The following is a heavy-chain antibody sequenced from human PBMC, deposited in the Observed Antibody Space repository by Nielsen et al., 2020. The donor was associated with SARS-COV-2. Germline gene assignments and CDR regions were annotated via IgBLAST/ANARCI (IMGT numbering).Heavy chain of an antibody. CDR1: GFTFSSYG. J-gene: IGHJ3*01. D-gene: IGHD3-16*01. V-gene: IGHV3-33*01. Sequence: GESLKISCAASGFTFSSYGMHWVRQAPGKGLEWVAVIWYDGSNKYYADSVKGRFTISSDNSKKTLYLQMNTLRAEDTAVYYCARVVSGPNVGADAFDVWGQGSMVTVSS. CDR3: ARVVSGPNVGADAFDV. CDR2: IWYDGSNK.